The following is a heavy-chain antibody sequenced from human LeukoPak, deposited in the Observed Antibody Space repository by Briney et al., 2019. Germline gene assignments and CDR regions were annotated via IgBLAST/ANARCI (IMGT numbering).Heavy chain of an antibody. J-gene: IGHJ6*03. CDR3: ATDSGTYDSSGYYLYYMDV. CDR2: VDPEDGET. D-gene: IGHD3-22*01. Sequence: ASVKVSCKASGYTFTDYYMHWVQQAPGKGLEWMGRVDPEDGETIYAEKFQGRVTITADTSTDTAYMELSSLRSEDTAVYYSATDSGTYDSSGYYLYYMDVWGKGTTVTVSS. CDR1: GYTFTDYY. V-gene: IGHV1-69-2*01.